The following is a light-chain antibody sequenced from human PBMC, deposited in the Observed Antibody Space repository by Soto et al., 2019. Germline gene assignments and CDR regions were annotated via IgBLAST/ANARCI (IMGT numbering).Light chain of an antibody. CDR2: SAS. V-gene: IGKV1-17*01. CDR3: QQRSKWTPE. J-gene: IGKJ5*01. Sequence: IRITQPPTFLSSSLEYRRTITYRASQGIRHDLGWYHQKPGKAPKRLIYSASSLESGVPSRFSGSGSGTEFSLTISCLQPEDFAVYYCQQRSKWTPEFGQGTRLEIK. CDR1: QGIRHD.